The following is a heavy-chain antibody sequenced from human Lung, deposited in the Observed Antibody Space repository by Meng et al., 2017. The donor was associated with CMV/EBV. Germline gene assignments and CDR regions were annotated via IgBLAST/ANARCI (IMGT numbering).Heavy chain of an antibody. V-gene: IGHV4-61*02. Sequence: QGQLQESGPGLVKPSQTRSLTCTGSGDSISSYSYYWTWIRQPAGKGLEWIGRIYSSGRTNYDPSLRSRVSISVDTSKNQFSLKLKSVTAADAAIYYCARGYHLLYYFDYWGQGTLVTVSS. CDR3: ARGYHLLYYFDY. J-gene: IGHJ4*02. D-gene: IGHD2-2*02. CDR2: IYSSGRT. CDR1: GDSISSYSYY.